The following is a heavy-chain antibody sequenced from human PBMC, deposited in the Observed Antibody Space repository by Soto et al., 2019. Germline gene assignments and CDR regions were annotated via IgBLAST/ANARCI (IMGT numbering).Heavy chain of an antibody. CDR3: AKDRFTSTVRKYWFFDL. Sequence: EVHLLESGGGLVKPGGSLRLSCAASGFTFTNYAMTWVRQAPGKGLEWVSSISGGDGDTSYADSVKGRFTISRDNSENTMFPQMNSLRPDDTAVYYCAKDRFTSTVRKYWFFDLWGRGTLVTVSS. J-gene: IGHJ2*01. V-gene: IGHV3-23*01. CDR2: ISGGDGDT. D-gene: IGHD3-10*01. CDR1: GFTFTNYA.